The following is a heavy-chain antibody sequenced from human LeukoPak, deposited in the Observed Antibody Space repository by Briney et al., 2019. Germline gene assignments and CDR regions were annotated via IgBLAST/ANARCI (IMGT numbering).Heavy chain of an antibody. CDR3: ARQFLVGSTFHAFDL. CDR2: INHSGTT. D-gene: IGHD1-26*01. V-gene: IGHV4-34*01. J-gene: IGHJ3*01. Sequence: SETLSLTCAVYGGSFSGYYWSWIRQPPGKGLEWIGEINHSGTTTYNASFRSRVTVSVETSKNQFSLKLTSVTAADMAVYFCARQFLVGSTFHAFDLWGQGTRVTVSS. CDR1: GGSFSGYY.